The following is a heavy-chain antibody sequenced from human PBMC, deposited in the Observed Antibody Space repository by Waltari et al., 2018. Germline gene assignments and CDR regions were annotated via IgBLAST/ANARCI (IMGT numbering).Heavy chain of an antibody. Sequence: EVQLVESGGGLVQPGGSLRVSCSSSGFTFSSYSVNWVRQAPGKGLGWGSYISSSVITTYSADSVKGRFTISRDNTQKSLYLQMNRVRAEETAAYYCARVGTAARLDYWGQGTLVTVSS. CDR2: ISSSVITT. J-gene: IGHJ4*02. D-gene: IGHD6-6*01. CDR1: GFTFSSYS. V-gene: IGHV3-48*01. CDR3: ARVGTAARLDY.